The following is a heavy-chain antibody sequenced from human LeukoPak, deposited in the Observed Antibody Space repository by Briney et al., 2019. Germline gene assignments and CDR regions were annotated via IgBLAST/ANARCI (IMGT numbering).Heavy chain of an antibody. J-gene: IGHJ6*02. V-gene: IGHV1-69*04. D-gene: IGHD2-15*01. CDR2: IIPIRGIA. CDR1: GGTFSSYT. CDR3: ARDSIVVVVAATGSYYGMDV. Sequence: AASVNVSCKASGGTFSSYTISWVRQAPGQGREWMGRIIPIRGIANYAQKFQGRVTITADKSTSTAYMELSSLRSEDTAVYYCARDSIVVVVAATGSYYGMDVWGQGTTVTVSS.